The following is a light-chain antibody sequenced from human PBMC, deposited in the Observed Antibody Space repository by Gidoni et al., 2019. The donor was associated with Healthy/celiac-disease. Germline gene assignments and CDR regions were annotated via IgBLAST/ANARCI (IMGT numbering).Light chain of an antibody. V-gene: IGLV3-21*02. CDR2: DDS. CDR1: NIGSTS. CDR3: QVWDSSSDDVV. J-gene: IGLJ2*01. Sequence: SHLLTQPPPVYVAPGQTARITCGGNNIGSTSVHWYQQKPGQAPVLVVYDDSDRPSGIPERFSGSNSGNTATLTISRVEAGDEADYYCQVWDSSSDDVVFGGGTKLTVL.